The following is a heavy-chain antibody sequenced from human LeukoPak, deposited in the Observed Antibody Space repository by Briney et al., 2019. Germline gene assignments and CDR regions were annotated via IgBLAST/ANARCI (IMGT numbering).Heavy chain of an antibody. V-gene: IGHV4-4*07. Sequence: TSETLSLTCTVSGGSISSYYWSWIRQPAGKGLEWIGRIYTSGSTNYNPSLKSRVTMSVDTSKNQFSLKLSSVTAADTAVYYCAREGCDYDFWSGYYRRFDYWGQGTLVTVSS. D-gene: IGHD3-3*01. CDR3: AREGCDYDFWSGYYRRFDY. J-gene: IGHJ4*02. CDR1: GGSISSYY. CDR2: IYTSGST.